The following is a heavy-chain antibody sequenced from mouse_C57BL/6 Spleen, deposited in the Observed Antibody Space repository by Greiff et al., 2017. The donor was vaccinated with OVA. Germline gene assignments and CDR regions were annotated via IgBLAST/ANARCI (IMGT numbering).Heavy chain of an antibody. D-gene: IGHD1-1*01. CDR3: ARAAYYYSSSASYYFSD. CDR1: GYTFTDYK. Sequence: VQLQESGPELVKPGASVKMSCKASGYTFTDYKMHWVKQSHGNSLEWIGFINPNNGGTSYNQKFKGKATLTVNKSSRTAYMELRSLTSEDSAVYYCARAAYYYSSSASYYFSDWGKGTTVTV. V-gene: IGHV1-22*01. J-gene: IGHJ2*01. CDR2: INPNNGGT.